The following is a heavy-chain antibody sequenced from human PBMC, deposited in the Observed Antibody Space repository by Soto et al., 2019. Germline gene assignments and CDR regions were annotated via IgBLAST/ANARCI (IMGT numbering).Heavy chain of an antibody. V-gene: IGHV1-18*04. J-gene: IGHJ4*02. Sequence: QVQLVQSGTEVKKPGASVNVSCKAFGYTFTSYGFSWVRQVPCQGLEWLGWISAFNGDTQYAQTMKGRLTVTTDTSTTTVHMELRSLTPADTAVYYCAREAGWQRMVPYDWGQGTLVTVS. CDR2: ISAFNGDT. CDR3: AREAGWQRMVPYD. CDR1: GYTFTSYG. D-gene: IGHD6-25*01.